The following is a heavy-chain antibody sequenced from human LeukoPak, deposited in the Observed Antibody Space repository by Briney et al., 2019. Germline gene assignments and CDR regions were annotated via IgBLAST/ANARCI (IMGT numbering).Heavy chain of an antibody. J-gene: IGHJ5*02. V-gene: IGHV4-39*01. CDR3: ARRDRSYCSSTSCPFDP. CDR2: IYYSGST. CDR1: GGSISSSSYY. D-gene: IGHD2-2*01. Sequence: SETLSLTCTVSGGSISSSSYYWGWIRQPPGKELEWIGSIYYSGSTYYNPSLKSRVTISVDTSKNQFSLKLSSVTAADTAVYCCARRDRSYCSSTSCPFDPWGQGTLVTVSS.